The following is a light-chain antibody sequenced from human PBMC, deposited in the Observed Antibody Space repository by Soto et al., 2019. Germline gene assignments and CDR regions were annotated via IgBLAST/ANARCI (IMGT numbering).Light chain of an antibody. J-gene: IGKJ1*01. Sequence: EIVMTQSPATLSVSPGGRATLSCRASQSISDTLAWXQQKPGKAPRLLIYSASRRATGFTGRFSGSGSGTDFTLTISSLQSEDLAVYYCQQYNNWPWTFGQGTKVDIK. CDR1: QSISDT. CDR2: SAS. CDR3: QQYNNWPWT. V-gene: IGKV3-15*01.